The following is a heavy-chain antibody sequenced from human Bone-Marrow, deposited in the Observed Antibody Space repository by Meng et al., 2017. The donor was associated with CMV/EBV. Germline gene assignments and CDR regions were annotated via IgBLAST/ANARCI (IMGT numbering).Heavy chain of an antibody. CDR3: ARGHVGVVPFDGMDV. CDR2: IYYSGST. V-gene: IGHV4-61*01. CDR1: GGSVSSGSYY. J-gene: IGHJ6*02. D-gene: IGHD3-3*01. Sequence: GSLRLSCTVSGGSVSSGSYYWSWIRQPPGKGLEWIGYIYYSGSTNYNPSLKSRVTISVDTSKNQFSLKLSSVTAADTAMYYCARGHVGVVPFDGMDVWGQGTTVTVSS.